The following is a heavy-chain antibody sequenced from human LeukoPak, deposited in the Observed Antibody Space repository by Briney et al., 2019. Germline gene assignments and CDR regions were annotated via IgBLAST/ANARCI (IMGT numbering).Heavy chain of an antibody. D-gene: IGHD3-9*01. Sequence: ASVKVSCKASGYTFTSYDINWVRQATGQGLEWMGWMNPNSGNTGYAQKFQGRVTMTEDTSTDTAYMELSSLRSEDTAVYYCALHYDILTGYDYWGQGTLVTVSS. CDR3: ALHYDILTGYDY. J-gene: IGHJ4*02. V-gene: IGHV1-8*02. CDR2: MNPNSGNT. CDR1: GYTFTSYD.